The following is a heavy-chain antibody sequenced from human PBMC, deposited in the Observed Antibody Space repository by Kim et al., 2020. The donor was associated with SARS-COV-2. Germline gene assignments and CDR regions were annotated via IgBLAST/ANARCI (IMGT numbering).Heavy chain of an antibody. CDR3: ARRQLISYYYYYGMDV. CDR1: GFTFSISV. J-gene: IGHJ6*02. V-gene: IGHV3-23*01. Sequence: GGSLRLSCAASGFTFSISVMTWVRQAPGKGLEWVSGISSGNGCTTYYADSVKGRFTISRDNSKKMVFLQMNSLRAEDTAVYYCARRQLISYYYYYGMDVWGQGTTVTVSS. CDR2: ISSGNGCTT. D-gene: IGHD1-1*01.